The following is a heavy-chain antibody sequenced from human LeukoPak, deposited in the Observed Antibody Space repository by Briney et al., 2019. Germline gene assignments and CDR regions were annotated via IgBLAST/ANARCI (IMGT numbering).Heavy chain of an antibody. Sequence: PGGSLRLSCAASGFTFSNYEMSWVRQAPGKGLEWISSLDSGGDPIYYADSVKGRFTISRDNAKNSLFLQMNSLRAEDTAVYYCARGGLYYNYMDVWGNGTTVTVSS. J-gene: IGHJ6*03. CDR3: ARGGLYYNYMDV. V-gene: IGHV3-48*03. CDR1: GFTFSNYE. CDR2: LDSGGDPI.